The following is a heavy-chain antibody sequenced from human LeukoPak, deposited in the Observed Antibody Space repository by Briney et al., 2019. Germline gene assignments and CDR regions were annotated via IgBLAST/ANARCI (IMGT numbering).Heavy chain of an antibody. CDR1: GYTLTELS. Sequence: ASVKVSCKVSGYTLTELSMHWVRHAPGKGLEWMGGFDPEDGETIYAQKFQGRVTMTEDTSTDTAYMELSSLRSEDTAVYYCATGPPSQYCSSTSCYYNYFDYWGQGTLVTVSS. V-gene: IGHV1-24*01. CDR2: FDPEDGET. CDR3: ATGPPSQYCSSTSCYYNYFDY. J-gene: IGHJ4*02. D-gene: IGHD2-2*01.